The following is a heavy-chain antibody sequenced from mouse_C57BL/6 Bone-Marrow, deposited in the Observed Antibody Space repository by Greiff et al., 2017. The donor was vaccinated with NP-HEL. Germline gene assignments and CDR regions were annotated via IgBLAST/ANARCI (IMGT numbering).Heavy chain of an antibody. D-gene: IGHD1-1*01. J-gene: IGHJ4*01. CDR2: IYPGDGDT. Sequence: QVHVKQSGAELVKPGASVKISCKASGYAFSSYWMNWVKQRPGKGLEWIGQIYPGDGDTNYNGKFKGKATLTADKSSSTAYMQLSSLTSEDSAVYFCERYYYGSRDYAMDYWGQGTSVTVSS. CDR3: ERYYYGSRDYAMDY. V-gene: IGHV1-80*01. CDR1: GYAFSSYW.